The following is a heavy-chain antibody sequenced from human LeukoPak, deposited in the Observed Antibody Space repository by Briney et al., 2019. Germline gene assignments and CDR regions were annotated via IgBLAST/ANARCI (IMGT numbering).Heavy chain of an antibody. D-gene: IGHD3-22*01. CDR2: MNPNSGNT. CDR3: ARVSIYYYDSSGFTKDY. J-gene: IGHJ4*02. CDR1: GYTFTSYD. V-gene: IGHV1-8*02. Sequence: ASVKVSCKASGYTFTSYDINWVRQATGQGLEWMGWMNPNSGNTGYAQKFQGRVTMTRDTSISTAYMELSRLRSDDTAVYYCARVSIYYYDSSGFTKDYWGQGTLVTVSS.